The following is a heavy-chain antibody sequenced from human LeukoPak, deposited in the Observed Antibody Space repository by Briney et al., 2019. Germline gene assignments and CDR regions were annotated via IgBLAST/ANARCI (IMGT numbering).Heavy chain of an antibody. CDR2: FDPEDGET. CDR3: ATALYCSRTSCGYGMDV. J-gene: IGHJ6*02. CDR1: GYTLTELS. V-gene: IGHV1-24*01. Sequence: ASVKVSCKVSGYTLTELSMHWVRQAPGKGLEWMGGFDPEDGETIHAQKFQGRVTMTEDASTDTAYMELRSLRSEDTSVYYCATALYCSRTSCGYGMDVWGQGTTVTVSS. D-gene: IGHD2-2*01.